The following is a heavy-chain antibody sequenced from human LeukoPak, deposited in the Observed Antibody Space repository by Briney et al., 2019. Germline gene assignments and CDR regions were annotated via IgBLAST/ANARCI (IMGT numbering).Heavy chain of an antibody. D-gene: IGHD6-6*01. CDR3: AKNRQSASSDFDY. CDR2: ISSSSSYM. V-gene: IGHV3-21*01. J-gene: IGHJ4*02. Sequence: PGGSLRLSCAASGFTFSIYGMNWVRQAPGKGLEWVSSISSSSSYMFYADSLKGRLTISRDNAKNTLYLQMNSLRAEDTAVYYCAKNRQSASSDFDYWGQGTLVTVSS. CDR1: GFTFSIYG.